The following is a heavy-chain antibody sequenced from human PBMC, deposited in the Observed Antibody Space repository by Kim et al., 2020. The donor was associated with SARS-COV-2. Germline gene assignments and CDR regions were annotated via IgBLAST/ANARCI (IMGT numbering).Heavy chain of an antibody. CDR3: ASYGYDFWSGYYSY. J-gene: IGHJ4*02. V-gene: IGHV4-39*01. D-gene: IGHD3-3*01. CDR1: GGSISSSSYY. CDR2: IYYSGST. Sequence: SETLSLTCTVSGGSISSSSYYWGWIRQPPGKGLEWIGSIYYSGSTYYNPSLKSRVTISVDTSKNQFSLKLSSVTAADTAVYYCASYGYDFWSGYYSYWGQGTLVTVSS.